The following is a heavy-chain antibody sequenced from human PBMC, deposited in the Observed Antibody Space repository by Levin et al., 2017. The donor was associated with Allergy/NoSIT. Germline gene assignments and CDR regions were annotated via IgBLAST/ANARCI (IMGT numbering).Heavy chain of an antibody. CDR3: ARDTMWAFDY. Sequence: SETLSLTCTVSGGSISSGGYYWSWIRQHPGKGLEWIGYIYYSGSTYYNPSLKSRVTISVDTSKNQFSLKLSSVTAADTAVYDCARDTMWAFDYWGQGTLVTVSS. CDR2: IYYSGST. D-gene: IGHD3-10*02. CDR1: GGSISSGGYY. V-gene: IGHV4-31*03. J-gene: IGHJ4*02.